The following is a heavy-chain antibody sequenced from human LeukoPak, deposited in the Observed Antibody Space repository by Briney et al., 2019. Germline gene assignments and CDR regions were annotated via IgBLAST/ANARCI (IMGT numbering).Heavy chain of an antibody. D-gene: IGHD5-18*01. CDR2: IYYSGST. CDR1: GGSISSGDYY. V-gene: IGHV4-61*08. J-gene: IGHJ3*02. Sequence: SETLSLACTVSGGSISSGDYYWSWIRQPPGKGLEWIGNIYYSGSTNYNPSLKSRVTISVDTSKNQFSLKLSSVTAADTAVYYCATGSEVQLWTFDIWGQGTMVTVSS. CDR3: ATGSEVQLWTFDI.